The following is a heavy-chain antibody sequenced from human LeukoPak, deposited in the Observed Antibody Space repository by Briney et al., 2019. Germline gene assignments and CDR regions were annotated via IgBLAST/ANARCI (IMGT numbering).Heavy chain of an antibody. Sequence: PGGSLRLSCAASGFTFSSYLMSWVRQAPGKGLEWVANIKQDGSEKYYVDSVKGRFTISRDNAKNSLYLQMNSLRAKDTAVYYWGRDRGATIGGANGDNWFDPWGQGTLVTVSS. CDR3: GRDRGATIGGANGDNWFDP. CDR2: IKQDGSEK. D-gene: IGHD3-16*01. J-gene: IGHJ5*02. V-gene: IGHV3-7*01. CDR1: GFTFSSYL.